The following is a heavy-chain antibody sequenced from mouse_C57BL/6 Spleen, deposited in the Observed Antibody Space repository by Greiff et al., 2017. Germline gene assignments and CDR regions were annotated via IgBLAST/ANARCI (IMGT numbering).Heavy chain of an antibody. J-gene: IGHJ1*03. D-gene: IGHD2-1*01. CDR1: GFTFSDYY. CDR3: ARVGGNYVYFDV. Sequence: EVKLMESEGGLVQPGSSMKLSCTASGFTFSDYYMAWVRQVPEKGLEWVANINYDGSSTYYLDSLKSRFIISRDNAKNILYLQMSSLKSEDTATYYCARVGGNYVYFDVWGTGTTVTVSS. CDR2: INYDGSST. V-gene: IGHV5-16*01.